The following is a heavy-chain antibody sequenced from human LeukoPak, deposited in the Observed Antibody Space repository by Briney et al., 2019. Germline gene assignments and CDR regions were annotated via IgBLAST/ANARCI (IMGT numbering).Heavy chain of an antibody. J-gene: IGHJ2*01. D-gene: IGHD6-13*01. Sequence: GGSLRLSCAASGFTFSSYAMSWVRQAPGKGLEWVSAISGNGGSTYYADSVKGRFTISRDNSKNTLYLQMNSLRAGDTAVYYCAREMGDKYSSSWALDLWGRGTLVTVSS. CDR3: AREMGDKYSSSWALDL. V-gene: IGHV3-23*01. CDR2: ISGNGGST. CDR1: GFTFSSYA.